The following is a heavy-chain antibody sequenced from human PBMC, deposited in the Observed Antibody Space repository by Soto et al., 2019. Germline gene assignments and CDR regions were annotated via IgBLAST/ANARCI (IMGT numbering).Heavy chain of an antibody. J-gene: IGHJ4*02. V-gene: IGHV4-59*01. CDR1: GGSLTGYF. D-gene: IGHD5-12*01. Sequence: QVQLKESGPGLAKPSETLSLTCTVSGGSLTGYFWSWIRQSPGGGLEWLGNIHYSGRTTYNPSLQSRVTISTDAPKNQFSLKLSSVTAADTAVYYCGRGGGWLPQYWGQGTLVTVSS. CDR3: GRGGGWLPQY. CDR2: IHYSGRT.